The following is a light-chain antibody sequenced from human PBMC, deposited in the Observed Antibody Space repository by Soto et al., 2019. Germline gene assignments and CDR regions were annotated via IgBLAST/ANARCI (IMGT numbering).Light chain of an antibody. J-gene: IGKJ1*01. CDR1: QTISNF. CDR2: RAS. Sequence: DIQMTQSPSTLSAFVGDSVAITCLASQTISNFLAWYQQKPGKAPKLLFYRASNLEGGVPSRFSGGGSGTEFTLTINSLQPDDSATYYCQQYKSYPWTFGQGTKVDI. CDR3: QQYKSYPWT. V-gene: IGKV1-5*03.